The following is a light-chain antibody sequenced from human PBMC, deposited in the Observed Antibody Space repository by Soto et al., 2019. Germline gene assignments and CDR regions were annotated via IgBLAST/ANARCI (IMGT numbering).Light chain of an antibody. CDR2: LGS. J-gene: IGKJ2*01. V-gene: IGKV2-28*01. CDR3: MQALETPYT. CDR1: QRLLHSNGNTL. Sequence: EIVMTQSPPSLTVTPGEPASISCRSSQRLLHSNGNTLLDWYLQKPGQSPQLLNYLGSNRASGVPDRVSGSEAGTDFTLKISRVEAEDVGVYYCMQALETPYTFGQGTKLEIK.